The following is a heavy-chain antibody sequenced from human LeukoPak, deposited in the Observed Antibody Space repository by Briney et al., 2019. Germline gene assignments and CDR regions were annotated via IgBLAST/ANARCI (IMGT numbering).Heavy chain of an antibody. CDR3: ARGYIGFGATEYHFDY. Sequence: GESLKLSCKGSGYSFTGYWIGWVRQMPGKGLEWMGIIYPGDSDTRYSPSFQGQVTISADKSISTAYVQWSSLKASDTAIYYCARGYIGFGATEYHFDYWGQGTLVTVSS. V-gene: IGHV5-51*01. CDR2: IYPGDSDT. D-gene: IGHD3-10*01. J-gene: IGHJ4*02. CDR1: GYSFTGYW.